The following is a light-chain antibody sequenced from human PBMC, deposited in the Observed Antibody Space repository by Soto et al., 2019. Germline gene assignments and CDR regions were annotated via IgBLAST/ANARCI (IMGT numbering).Light chain of an antibody. V-gene: IGLV7-43*01. Sequence: QTVVTQEASLTVSPGGTVTLTCASSTGAVTSGNYPNWFQQKPGQAPRALIYSTSNKQSWTPARFSDSLLGGKAALTLSGVQPEDEAEYYCLLYYGGAWVFGGGTKLTVL. CDR1: TGAVTSGNY. J-gene: IGLJ3*02. CDR2: STS. CDR3: LLYYGGAWV.